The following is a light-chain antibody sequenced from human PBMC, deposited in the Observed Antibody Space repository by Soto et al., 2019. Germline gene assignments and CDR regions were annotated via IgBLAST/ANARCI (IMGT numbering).Light chain of an antibody. Sequence: QSVLTQPASVSGSPGQSITISCTGTSSDVGGYNHVSWYQQHPGKAPKLMVYDVSNRPSGVSSRFSGSKSGNTASLTISGLQAEDEADYYCSSYTSSSTLVVFGGGTKLTVL. J-gene: IGLJ2*01. CDR3: SSYTSSSTLVV. V-gene: IGLV2-14*01. CDR2: DVS. CDR1: SSDVGGYNH.